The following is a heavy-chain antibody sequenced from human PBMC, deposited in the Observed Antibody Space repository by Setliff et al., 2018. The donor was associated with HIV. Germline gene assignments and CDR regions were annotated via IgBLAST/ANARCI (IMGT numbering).Heavy chain of an antibody. J-gene: IGHJ4*02. Sequence: SETLSLTCAVYGGSFSGYYWSWIRQPPGKGLEWIGEINHSGSTNYNPSLKSRFTISRDNAKNSLYLQMDNLTVDDTAVYFCARGRCSDAACFFDYWGQGTLVTVSS. V-gene: IGHV4-34*01. CDR1: GGSFSGYY. CDR2: INHSGST. CDR3: ARGRCSDAACFFDY. D-gene: IGHD3-16*01.